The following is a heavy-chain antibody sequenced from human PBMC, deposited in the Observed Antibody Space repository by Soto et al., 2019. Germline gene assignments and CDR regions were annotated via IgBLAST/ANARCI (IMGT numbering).Heavy chain of an antibody. J-gene: IGHJ5*02. V-gene: IGHV4-31*03. CDR2: IYYSGST. Sequence: QVQLQESGPGLVKPSQTLSLTCTVSGGSISSGGYYWSWIRQHPGKGLEWIGYIYYSGSTYYNPSLKSRVTISVDTSKNQFSLKLSSVTAADTAVYYCARGHITMPISTKRNSEFDWFDPWGQGTLVTVSS. D-gene: IGHD3-10*01. CDR3: ARGHITMPISTKRNSEFDWFDP. CDR1: GGSISSGGYY.